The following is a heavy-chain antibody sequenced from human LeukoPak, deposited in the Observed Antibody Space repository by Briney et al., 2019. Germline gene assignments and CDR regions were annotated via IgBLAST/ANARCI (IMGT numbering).Heavy chain of an antibody. CDR3: AGDFTSPVYGDYAFDY. J-gene: IGHJ4*02. D-gene: IGHD4-17*01. CDR1: GFTFSSYS. CDR2: ISSSSSYI. Sequence: GGSLRLSCAASGFTFSSYSMNWVRQAPGKGLEWVSSISSSSSYIYYADSVKGRFTISRDNAKNSLYLQMNSLRAEDTAVYYCAGDFTSPVYGDYAFDYWGQGTLVTVSS. V-gene: IGHV3-21*01.